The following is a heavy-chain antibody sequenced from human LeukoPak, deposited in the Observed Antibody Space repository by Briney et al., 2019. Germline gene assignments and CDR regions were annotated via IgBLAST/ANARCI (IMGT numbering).Heavy chain of an antibody. V-gene: IGHV4-39*01. CDR2: IYYSGST. CDR1: GGSISSSSYY. J-gene: IGHJ4*02. CDR3: ARPQSSRDGYTR. Sequence: SETLSLTCTVSGGSISSSSYYWGWIRQPPGKGLEWIGSIYYSGSTYYNPSLKSRVTISVDTSKNQFSLKLSSVTAADTAVYYCARPQSSRDGYTRWGQGTLVTVSS. D-gene: IGHD5-24*01.